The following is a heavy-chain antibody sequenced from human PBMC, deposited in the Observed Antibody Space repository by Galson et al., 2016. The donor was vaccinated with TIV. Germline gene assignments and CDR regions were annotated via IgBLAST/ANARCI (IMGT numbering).Heavy chain of an antibody. CDR1: GDSMRSGYYY. Sequence: TLSLTCTVSGDSMRSGYYYWSWIRQHPGKGLEWIGYIFHSGNTYYNPSLMSRVTISVDTSEDHFSLKLSSVTDADTAVYYCAAGGFCSSSDCYYGGFDYWGQGTLVTVSS. V-gene: IGHV4-31*03. CDR3: AAGGFCSSSDCYYGGFDY. J-gene: IGHJ4*02. D-gene: IGHD2-2*01. CDR2: IFHSGNT.